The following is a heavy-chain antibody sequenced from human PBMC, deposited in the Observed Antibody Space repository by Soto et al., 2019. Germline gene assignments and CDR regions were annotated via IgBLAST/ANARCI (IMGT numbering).Heavy chain of an antibody. CDR2: TYYRSKWYN. V-gene: IGHV6-1*01. J-gene: IGHJ4*02. CDR1: GDSVSSNSAA. Sequence: SQTLSLTCVISGDSVSSNSAAWNWIRQSPSRGLEWLGRTYYRSKWYNDYAVSVKSRITINPDTSKNQFSLQLNSVTPEDTAVYYCARALTSNYYDSSGTFDYWGQGTLVTVSS. CDR3: ARALTSNYYDSSGTFDY. D-gene: IGHD3-22*01.